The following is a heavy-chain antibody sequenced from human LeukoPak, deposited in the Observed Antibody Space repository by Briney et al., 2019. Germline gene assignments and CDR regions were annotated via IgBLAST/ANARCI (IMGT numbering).Heavy chain of an antibody. CDR2: CHYSGST. D-gene: IGHD3-3*01. Sequence: SETLSLTCTVSGGSISSDYWSWIRQSPGKGLEWIGYCHYSGSTNSNPSLNGRVTFSVDRPRNQFPLKLTSVTAADTAVYYCARHSPRFLEYLDYWGQGTLAAVSS. V-gene: IGHV4-59*08. CDR3: ARHSPRFLEYLDY. CDR1: GGSISSDY. J-gene: IGHJ4*02.